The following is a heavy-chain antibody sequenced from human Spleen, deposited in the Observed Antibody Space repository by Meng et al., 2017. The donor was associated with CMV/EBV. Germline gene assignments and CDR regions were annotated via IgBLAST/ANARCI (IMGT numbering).Heavy chain of an antibody. Sequence: KASGYTLTDHYIHWVRQDPGQGLEWMGRINPSGGRTSYEQKFQGRVTMTRDTSTSTVYMELSSLRSEDTAVYYCARGRSSGSSSFDYWGQGTLVTVSS. CDR1: GYTLTDHY. V-gene: IGHV1-46*01. CDR3: ARGRSSGSSSFDY. CDR2: INPSGGRT. J-gene: IGHJ4*02. D-gene: IGHD6-13*01.